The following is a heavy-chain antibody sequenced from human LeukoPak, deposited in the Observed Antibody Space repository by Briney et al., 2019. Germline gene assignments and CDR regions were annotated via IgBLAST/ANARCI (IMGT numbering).Heavy chain of an antibody. V-gene: IGHV3-30-3*01. Sequence: PGGSLRLSFAASGFTFSSYAMHWVRQAPGKGLEWVAVISYDGSNKYYADSVKGRFTISRNNSKNTLYLQMNSLRAEDTAVYYCARDNREQQLVPPTFDYWGQGTLVTVSS. CDR1: GFTFSSYA. J-gene: IGHJ4*02. CDR3: ARDNREQQLVPPTFDY. D-gene: IGHD6-13*01. CDR2: ISYDGSNK.